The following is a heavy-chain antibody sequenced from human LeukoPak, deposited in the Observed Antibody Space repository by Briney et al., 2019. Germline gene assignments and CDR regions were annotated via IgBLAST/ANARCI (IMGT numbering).Heavy chain of an antibody. CDR2: IYISGST. Sequence: SETLPLTCTVSGGSISSGRYYWTWIRQPAGKGLEWIGRIYISGSTNYNPSLKSRVTMSVDTSKNQFSLKLSSVTAADTAVYYCARDRGTWNDDGFDYWGQGTLVTVSS. CDR1: GGSISSGRYY. CDR3: ARDRGTWNDDGFDY. J-gene: IGHJ4*02. D-gene: IGHD1-1*01. V-gene: IGHV4-61*02.